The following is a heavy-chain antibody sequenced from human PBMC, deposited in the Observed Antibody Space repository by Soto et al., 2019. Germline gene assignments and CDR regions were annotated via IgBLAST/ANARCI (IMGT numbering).Heavy chain of an antibody. D-gene: IGHD1-20*01. Sequence: PGGSLRLSCAASGFTFSSYSMNWVRQAPGKGLEWVSYISSSSSTIYYADSVKGRFTISRDNAKNSLYLQMNSLRDEDTAVYYCARDPLITGTTLDYFDYWGQGTLVTVSS. V-gene: IGHV3-48*02. CDR3: ARDPLITGTTLDYFDY. CDR1: GFTFSSYS. CDR2: ISSSSSTI. J-gene: IGHJ4*02.